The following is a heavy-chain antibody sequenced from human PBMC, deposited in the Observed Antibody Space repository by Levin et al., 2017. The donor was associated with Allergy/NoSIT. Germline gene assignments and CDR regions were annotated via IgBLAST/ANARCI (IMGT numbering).Heavy chain of an antibody. Sequence: SVKVSCKASGGTFSSYAISWVRQAPGQGLEWMGGIIPIFGTANYAQKFQGRVTITADESTSTAYMELSSLRSEDTAVYYCASSVLLWFGELSVWGQGTLVTVSS. J-gene: IGHJ4*02. CDR1: GGTFSSYA. D-gene: IGHD3-10*01. V-gene: IGHV1-69*13. CDR3: ASSVLLWFGELSV. CDR2: IIPIFGTA.